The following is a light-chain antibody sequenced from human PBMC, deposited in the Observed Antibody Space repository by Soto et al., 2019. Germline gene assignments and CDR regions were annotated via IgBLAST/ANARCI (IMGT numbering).Light chain of an antibody. CDR3: SSYTSSSTLV. Sequence: QSVLTQPDSVSGSPGQSITISCTGTSSDVGGYDYVSWYQQHPAKAPKLMIYAVSNRPSGVSNRFSGSKSGNTASLTISGLQADDEADYYCSSYTSSSTLVFGGGTKLTVL. CDR2: AVS. J-gene: IGLJ2*01. V-gene: IGLV2-14*03. CDR1: SSDVGGYDY.